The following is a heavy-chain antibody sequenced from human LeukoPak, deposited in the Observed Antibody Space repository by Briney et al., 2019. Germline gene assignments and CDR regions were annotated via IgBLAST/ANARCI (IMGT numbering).Heavy chain of an antibody. D-gene: IGHD3-10*01. V-gene: IGHV1-2*02. Sequence: GASVRVSCKASGYTFTDYYMHWVRQAPGQGLEWMGWINPNNGGTNYAQKFQGRVTMTRDTSISTAYMELSSLRSDDTAVYYCASAFPGQWFGVRYWGQGTLVTVSS. CDR3: ASAFPGQWFGVRY. CDR1: GYTFTDYY. CDR2: INPNNGGT. J-gene: IGHJ4*02.